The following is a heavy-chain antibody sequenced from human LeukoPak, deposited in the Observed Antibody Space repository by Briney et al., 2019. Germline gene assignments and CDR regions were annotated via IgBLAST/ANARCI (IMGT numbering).Heavy chain of an antibody. V-gene: IGHV3-64D*09. J-gene: IGHJ4*02. Sequence: PGGSLRLSCSASGFTFSSSAIHCVRQAPGKGLEYVSGISSNGGSTYNADSVKGRFTISRDNSKNTVYLQMSSLRPEDTALYYCVKRTGLYFDYWGQGTLVTVSS. CDR2: ISSNGGST. D-gene: IGHD1-1*01. CDR1: GFTFSSSA. CDR3: VKRTGLYFDY.